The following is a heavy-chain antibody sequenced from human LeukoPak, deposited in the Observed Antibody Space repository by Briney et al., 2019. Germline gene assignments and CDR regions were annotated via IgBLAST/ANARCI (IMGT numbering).Heavy chain of an antibody. D-gene: IGHD2-2*01. V-gene: IGHV3-53*01. CDR2: IYSGGST. Sequence: GGSLRLSCAASGFTVSSNYMSWVRQAPGKGLEWVSVIYSGGSTYYADSVKGRFTISRDNSKNTLYLQMNSLRVEDTAVYYCATICSTSCYGYYMDVWGKGTTVTVSS. J-gene: IGHJ6*03. CDR1: GFTVSSNY. CDR3: ATICSTSCYGYYMDV.